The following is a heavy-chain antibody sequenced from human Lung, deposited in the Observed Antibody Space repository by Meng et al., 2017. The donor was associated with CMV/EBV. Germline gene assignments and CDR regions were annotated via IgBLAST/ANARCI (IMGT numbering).Heavy chain of an antibody. J-gene: IGHJ4*02. CDR2: INWNGGST. D-gene: IGHD3-10*01. CDR3: ARDSYYYGSGDY. V-gene: IGHV3-20*03. Sequence: GGSLRLXXAASGFTFDDYGMSWVRQAPGKGLEWVSGINWNGGSTGYADSVKGRFTISRDNAKNSLYLQMNSLRAEDTALYYCARDSYYYGSGDYWGQGTVVTISS. CDR1: GFTFDDYG.